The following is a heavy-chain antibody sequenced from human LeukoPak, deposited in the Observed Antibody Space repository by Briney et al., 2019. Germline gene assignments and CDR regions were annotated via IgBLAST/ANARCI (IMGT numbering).Heavy chain of an antibody. Sequence: SETLSLTCAVYGGSFSGYYWSWIRQPPGKGLEWIGEINHSGSTNYNPSLRSRVTISVDTSKNQFSLKLSSVTAADTAVYYCARQGYSSPLDYWGQGTLVTVSS. CDR2: INHSGST. CDR1: GGSFSGYY. CDR3: ARQGYSSPLDY. J-gene: IGHJ4*02. D-gene: IGHD6-13*01. V-gene: IGHV4-34*01.